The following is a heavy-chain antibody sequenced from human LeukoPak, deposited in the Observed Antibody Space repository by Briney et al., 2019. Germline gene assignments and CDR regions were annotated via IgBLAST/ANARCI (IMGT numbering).Heavy chain of an antibody. V-gene: IGHV4-59*02. D-gene: IGHD2/OR15-2a*01. CDR2: IYYSGST. Sequence: SETLSLTCTVSDGPVNSYYWNWIRQPPGKGLEWIGYIYYSGSTDYNPSLKSRVTISVDTSTNQFSLKVTSVTAADTAVYYCARTXGRAPYYMDVWGKGTTVTVSS. J-gene: IGHJ6*03. CDR1: DGPVNSYY. CDR3: ARTXGRAPYYMDV.